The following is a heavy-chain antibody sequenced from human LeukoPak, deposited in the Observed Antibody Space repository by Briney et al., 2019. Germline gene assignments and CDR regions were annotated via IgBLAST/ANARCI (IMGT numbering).Heavy chain of an antibody. Sequence: ASVKVPCKASGYTFTSYDINWVRQATGQGLEWMGWMNPNSGNTGYAQKFQGRVTMTRNTSISTAYMELSSLRSEDTAVYYCARGTPYYDFWSGYNEDWFDPWGQGTLVTVSS. CDR2: MNPNSGNT. J-gene: IGHJ5*02. V-gene: IGHV1-8*01. CDR1: GYTFTSYD. D-gene: IGHD3-3*01. CDR3: ARGTPYYDFWSGYNEDWFDP.